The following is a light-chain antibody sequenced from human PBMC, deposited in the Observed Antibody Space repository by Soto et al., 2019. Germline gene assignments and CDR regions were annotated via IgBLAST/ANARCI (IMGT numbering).Light chain of an antibody. CDR1: SSDVGSYNL. CDR2: EGS. V-gene: IGLV2-23*03. Sequence: QSALTQPASVSGSPGQSITISCTGTSSDVGSYNLVSWYQQHPGKAPKLMIYEGSKRPSGVSNRFSGSKSGNTASLTISGLQAEDEADYYCCSYAGRSTFVPVFGGGTQLTVL. J-gene: IGLJ7*01. CDR3: CSYAGRSTFVPV.